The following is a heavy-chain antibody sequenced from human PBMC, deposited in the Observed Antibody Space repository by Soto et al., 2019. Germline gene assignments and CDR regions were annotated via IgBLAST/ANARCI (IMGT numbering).Heavy chain of an antibody. J-gene: IGHJ6*02. D-gene: IGHD3-16*02. CDR2: IYWDDDK. CDR3: AHMRHDRVYVYVWGIYRHGISGMDV. CDR1: GFSLSTSGVG. Sequence: SGPTLVNPTQTLTLTCTFSGFSLSTSGVGVGWIRQPPGKALEWLALIYWDDDKRYSPSLKSRLTITKDTSKNQVVLTMTNMDPVDTATFYCAHMRHDRVYVYVWGIYRHGISGMDVWGQGTTVTVSS. V-gene: IGHV2-5*02.